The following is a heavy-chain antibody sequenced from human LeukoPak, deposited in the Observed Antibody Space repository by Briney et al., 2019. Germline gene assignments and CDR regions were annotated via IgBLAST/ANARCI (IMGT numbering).Heavy chain of an antibody. V-gene: IGHV3-48*01. D-gene: IGHD6-19*01. CDR1: GFSFSDFS. CDR2: ISFSGRTT. Sequence: GGSLRLSCAASGFSFSDFSMNWVRQAPGKGLEWLSYISFSGRTTNYADSVKGRFTISRDNARNSLFLQMTSLRAEATAVYYCAKDAAVALDYWGQGTLVTVSS. CDR3: AKDAAVALDY. J-gene: IGHJ4*02.